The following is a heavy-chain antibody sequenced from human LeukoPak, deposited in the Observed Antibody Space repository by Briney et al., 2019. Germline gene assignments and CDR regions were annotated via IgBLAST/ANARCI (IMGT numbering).Heavy chain of an antibody. D-gene: IGHD1-26*01. CDR3: AHRSQVLVGATALYYFDY. V-gene: IGHV2-5*01. J-gene: IGHJ4*02. CDR2: IYWNDDK. Sequence: SGPTLVKPTQTLXLTCTFSGFSLSTSGVGVGWIRQPPGKALEWLALIYWNDDKRYSPSLKSRLTITKDTSKNQVVLTMTNMDPVDTATYYCAHRSQVLVGATALYYFDYWGQGTLVTVSS. CDR1: GFSLSTSGVG.